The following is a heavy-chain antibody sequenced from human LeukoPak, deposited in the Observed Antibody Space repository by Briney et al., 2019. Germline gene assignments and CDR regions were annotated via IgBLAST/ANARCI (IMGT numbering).Heavy chain of an antibody. V-gene: IGHV3-43*01. Sequence: GGSLRLSCEASGFSFDEYTMHWVRQAPGKGLEWVSLINRNGRDTYYADSVKGRFTISRDNSKNSLYLQMDSLRTEDTALYYCAKAYYYDSSGYYQGYFDYWDQGTLVTVSS. D-gene: IGHD3-22*01. CDR1: GFSFDEYT. CDR2: INRNGRDT. J-gene: IGHJ4*02. CDR3: AKAYYYDSSGYYQGYFDY.